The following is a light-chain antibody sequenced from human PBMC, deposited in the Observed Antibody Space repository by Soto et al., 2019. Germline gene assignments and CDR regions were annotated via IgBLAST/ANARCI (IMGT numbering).Light chain of an antibody. J-gene: IGKJ3*01. CDR1: QSVSSY. CDR2: DAS. Sequence: EIVLTQSPATLSLSPGERATLSCRASQSVSSYLAWYQQKPGQAPRLLIYDASNRATGIPARFSGSGSGTDFTLTISSLEPADFAVYYCQQRSTRFTFGPGTKVDIK. V-gene: IGKV3-11*01. CDR3: QQRSTRFT.